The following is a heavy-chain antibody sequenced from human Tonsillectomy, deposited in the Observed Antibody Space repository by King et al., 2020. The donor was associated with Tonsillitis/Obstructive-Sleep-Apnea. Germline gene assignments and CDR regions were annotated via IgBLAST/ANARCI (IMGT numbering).Heavy chain of an antibody. CDR2: ISWNSDSI. V-gene: IGHV3-9*01. CDR1: GFTFDDYA. CDR3: AKDPTSYYDFWSGYGFDS. Sequence: VQLVESGGGLVQPGRSLRLSCAASGFTFDDYAMHWVRQAPGKGLEWVSGISWNSDSIGYADSVKGRFTISRDNAKNSLYLQMNSLRAEDTALYYCAKDPTSYYDFWSGYGFDSWGQATMVTVSS. J-gene: IGHJ3*02. D-gene: IGHD3-3*01.